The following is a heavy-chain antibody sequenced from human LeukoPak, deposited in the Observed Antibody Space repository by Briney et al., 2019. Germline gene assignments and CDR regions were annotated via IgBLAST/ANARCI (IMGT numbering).Heavy chain of an antibody. J-gene: IGHJ4*02. Sequence: PGGSLRLSCAASGFTISDYSMSWVRQAPGKGLEWVSAISGSGGNTFYADSVKGRFTISRDNSQNTLYLQMHSLTAEDTAVYYCAKSPYGDYPWGNFDYWGQGTLLTVSS. CDR1: GFTISDYS. CDR2: ISGSGGNT. CDR3: AKSPYGDYPWGNFDY. D-gene: IGHD4-17*01. V-gene: IGHV3-23*01.